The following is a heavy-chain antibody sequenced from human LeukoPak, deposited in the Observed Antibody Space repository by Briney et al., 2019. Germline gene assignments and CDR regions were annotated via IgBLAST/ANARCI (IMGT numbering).Heavy chain of an antibody. CDR1: GFSFSSYG. CDR3: AVGTGFAEYFQY. D-gene: IGHD3-10*01. V-gene: IGHV3-30*02. J-gene: IGHJ1*01. Sequence: GGSLRLSCAASGFSFSSYGMHWVRQAPGKGLEWVAFIRYDGSNKYYADSVKGRFTTSRDNSKNTLYLQMNNLRPEDTAVYYCAVGTGFAEYFQYWGQGTLVTVSS. CDR2: IRYDGSNK.